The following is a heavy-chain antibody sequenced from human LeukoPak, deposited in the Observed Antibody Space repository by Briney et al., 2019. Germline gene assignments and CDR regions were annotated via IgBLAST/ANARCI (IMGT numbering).Heavy chain of an antibody. CDR2: IYYSGST. CDR1: GGSISSGDYY. V-gene: IGHV4-30-4*01. CDR3: AREKVGRNFDY. J-gene: IGHJ4*02. Sequence: SETLSLTCTVSGGSISSGDYYWSWIRQPPGKGLEWIGYIYYSGSTYYNPSLKSRVTISVDTSKNQFSLKLSSVTAADTAVYYCAREKVGRNFDYWGQGTLVTVSS.